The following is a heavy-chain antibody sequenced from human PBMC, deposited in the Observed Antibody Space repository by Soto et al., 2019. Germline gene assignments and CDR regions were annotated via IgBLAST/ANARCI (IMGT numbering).Heavy chain of an antibody. D-gene: IGHD1-1*01. CDR2: IWYDGSNK. J-gene: IGHJ2*01. CDR3: ARAFVHTKAGIRATVPVSAFLLNRSSDL. V-gene: IGHV3-33*01. Sequence: KGLEWVAVIWYDGSNKYYADSVKGRFTISRDNSKNSLYLQMNSLRAEDTAVYYCARAFVHTKAGIRATVPVSAFLLNRSSDL.